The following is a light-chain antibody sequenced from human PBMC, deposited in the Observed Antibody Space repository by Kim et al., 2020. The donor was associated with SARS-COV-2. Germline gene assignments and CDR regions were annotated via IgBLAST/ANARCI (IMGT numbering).Light chain of an antibody. J-gene: IGLJ2*01. CDR3: QSYHSSNVI. V-gene: IGLV6-57*01. Sequence: NFMLTQPHSVSASPGKTVTISCTRSSGSIASNYVQWYQQRPGSSPTTVIYEDNQRPSGVPDRFSGSIDSSSNSASLTISGLKTEDEADYYCQSYHSSNVIFGGGTQLTVL. CDR2: EDN. CDR1: SGSIASNY.